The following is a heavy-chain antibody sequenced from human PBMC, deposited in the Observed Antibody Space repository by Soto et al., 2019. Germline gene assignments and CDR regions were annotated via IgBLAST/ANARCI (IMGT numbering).Heavy chain of an antibody. CDR2: IYYSGST. CDR1: GGSISSYS. V-gene: IGHV4-59*01. J-gene: IGHJ4*02. Sequence: SETLSLTCTVSGGSISSYSWSWIRQPPGKGLEWIGHIYYSGSTNYNPSLKSRVTISVDTSKNQFSLELSSLRSEDTAVYCCARGTYPSIVATPSAFDYWGQGTLVTVSS. D-gene: IGHD5-12*01. CDR3: ARGTYPSIVATPSAFDY.